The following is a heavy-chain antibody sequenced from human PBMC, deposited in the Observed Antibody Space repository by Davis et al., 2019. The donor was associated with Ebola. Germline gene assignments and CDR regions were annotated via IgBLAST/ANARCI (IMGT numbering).Heavy chain of an antibody. J-gene: IGHJ6*02. D-gene: IGHD6-19*01. CDR1: GGSMTSTSYY. Sequence: MPSETLSLTCTVSGGSMTSTSYYWGWIRQPPGKGLEWIGNIYWRGIPYYNPSLKSRVTISVDTSKNQFSLKMTSVTAADAAVYYCARERYSTGWYRGMDVWGQGTTVTVSS. CDR2: IYWRGIP. CDR3: ARERYSTGWYRGMDV. V-gene: IGHV4-39*07.